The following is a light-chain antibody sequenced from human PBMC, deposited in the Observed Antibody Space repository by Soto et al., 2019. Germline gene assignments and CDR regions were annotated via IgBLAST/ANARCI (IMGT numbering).Light chain of an antibody. CDR3: QQSYSLPWT. V-gene: IGKV1-39*01. J-gene: IGKJ1*01. Sequence: DVPMTQSPSSLSASVGDRVTITCRASQTISRFLSWFRQKPGEAPRLLIYGASSLQSGVPSRFSGSGSGTDFSLTISSLQFEDFAIYYCQQSYSLPWTFGQGTRVEIK. CDR2: GAS. CDR1: QTISRF.